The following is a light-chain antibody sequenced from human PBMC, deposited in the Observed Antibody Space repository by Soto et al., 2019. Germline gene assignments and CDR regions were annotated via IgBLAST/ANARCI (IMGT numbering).Light chain of an antibody. CDR1: QSISSW. V-gene: IGKV1-5*01. J-gene: IGKJ2*01. CDR3: QQYNSYTSA. Sequence: DIQMTQSPSTLSASVGDRVTITCRASQSISSWLARYQQKPGKAPKLLIYDASSLEGGVPSRFSGSGSGTEFPITITSLQPDDFATYYCQQYNSYTSAFGQGTKLEIK. CDR2: DAS.